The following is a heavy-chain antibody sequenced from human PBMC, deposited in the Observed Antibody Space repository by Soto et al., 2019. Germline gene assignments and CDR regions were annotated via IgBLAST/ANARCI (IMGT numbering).Heavy chain of an antibody. V-gene: IGHV4-34*01. CDR1: GGSFSGYY. J-gene: IGHJ4*02. CDR2: INHSGST. D-gene: IGHD1-1*01. CDR3: ARAGREGYNGYFDY. Sequence: PSETLSLTCAVYGGSFSGYYWTWIRQPPGTGLEWIGEINHSGSTNYDPSLKSRVTISVDTSKNQFSLKLTSVTAADTAVYYCARAGREGYNGYFDYWGQGTLVT.